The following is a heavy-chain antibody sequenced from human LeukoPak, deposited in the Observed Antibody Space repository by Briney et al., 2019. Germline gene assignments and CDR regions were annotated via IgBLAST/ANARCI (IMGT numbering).Heavy chain of an antibody. V-gene: IGHV1-8*03. Sequence: ASVKVSCKASGYTFTSYDINWVRQATGQGLEWMGWMNPNSGNTGYAQKFQGRVTITRNTSISTAYMELSSLRSEDTAVYYCASAIVGDFWSGYYWGQGTLATVSS. CDR3: ASAIVGDFWSGYY. D-gene: IGHD3-3*01. CDR1: GYTFTSYD. J-gene: IGHJ4*02. CDR2: MNPNSGNT.